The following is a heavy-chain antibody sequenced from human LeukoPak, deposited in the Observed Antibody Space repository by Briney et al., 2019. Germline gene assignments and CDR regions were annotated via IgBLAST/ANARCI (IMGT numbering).Heavy chain of an antibody. D-gene: IGHD7-27*01. CDR1: GGSISSGGYY. CDR3: VGGAPNWGFDY. CDR2: IYYSGST. Sequence: PSETLSLTCTVSGGSISSGGYYWSWIRQHPGKGLEWIGYIYYSGSTYYNPSLKSRVTISVDTSKNQFSLKLSSVTAADTAVYYCVGGAPNWGFDYWGQGTLVTVSS. J-gene: IGHJ4*02. V-gene: IGHV4-31*03.